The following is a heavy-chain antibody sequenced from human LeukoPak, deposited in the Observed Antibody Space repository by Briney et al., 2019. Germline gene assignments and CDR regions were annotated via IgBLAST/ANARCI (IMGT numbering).Heavy chain of an antibody. J-gene: IGHJ6*03. D-gene: IGHD6-13*01. V-gene: IGHV1-18*01. Sequence: GASVKVSCKASGYTFTSYGISWVRQAPGQGLEWMGWISAYNGNTNYAQKLQGRVTMTTDTSTSTAYMELRSLRSDDTAVYYCARHRHAYSSGWYQDYYYYMDVWGKGTTVTVSS. CDR3: ARHRHAYSSGWYQDYYYYMDV. CDR1: GYTFTSYG. CDR2: ISAYNGNT.